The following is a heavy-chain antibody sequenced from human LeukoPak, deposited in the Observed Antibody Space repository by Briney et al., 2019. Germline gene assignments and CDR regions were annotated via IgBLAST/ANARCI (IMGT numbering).Heavy chain of an antibody. CDR2: IFYAGHT. CDR3: ARDIGGAGY. D-gene: IGHD6-19*01. Sequence: SETLSLTCTVSDGSISSSSHFWGWIRQPPGKGLEWIGSIFYAGHTFYNPSLKSRVTISVDTSKNQFSLKLNSVTAADTAVYYCARDIGGAGYWGQGTLVTVSS. J-gene: IGHJ4*02. CDR1: DGSISSSSHF. V-gene: IGHV4-39*07.